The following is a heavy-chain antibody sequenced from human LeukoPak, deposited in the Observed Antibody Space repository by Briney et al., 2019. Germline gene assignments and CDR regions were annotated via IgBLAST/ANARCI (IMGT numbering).Heavy chain of an antibody. Sequence: ASVKVSCKASGYTFTGYYMHWVRQAPGQGLEWMEWINPNSGGTNYAQKFQGRVTMTRDTSISTAYMELSRLRSDDTAVYYCAREFEEEHSEYSSPFDPWGQGTLVTVSS. D-gene: IGHD6-6*01. J-gene: IGHJ5*02. CDR1: GYTFTGYY. CDR3: AREFEEEHSEYSSPFDP. V-gene: IGHV1-2*02. CDR2: INPNSGGT.